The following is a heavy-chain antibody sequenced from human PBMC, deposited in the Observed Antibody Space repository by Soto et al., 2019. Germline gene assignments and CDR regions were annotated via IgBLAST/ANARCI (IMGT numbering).Heavy chain of an antibody. J-gene: IGHJ5*02. V-gene: IGHV1-2*02. CDR3: ARKHSLDYIRWGLDP. D-gene: IGHD4-4*01. CDR1: GYPFSENQ. Sequence: ASVKVSCKASGYPFSENQIHCLVLAPLQGLDWMGRINPKSDDTNYAQKFQGRVTMTRDTSIDTAYLELTGLTSDDTATYYCARKHSLDYIRWGLDPWGQGTLVTVSS. CDR2: INPKSDDT.